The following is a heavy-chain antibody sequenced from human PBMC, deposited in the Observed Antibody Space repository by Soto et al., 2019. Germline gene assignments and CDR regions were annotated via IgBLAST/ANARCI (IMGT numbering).Heavy chain of an antibody. CDR2: ISFGGGST. V-gene: IGHV3-23*01. J-gene: IGHJ4*02. Sequence: EVQLLESGGGLVQPGGSLRLSCAASGFTFGSYAMTWVRQASGKGLEWVSAISFGGGSTYYADSVKGRFTISRDNSKNTLYLQMTSLRAEDTAIYYCATDSFRSGIAVAGNYWGQGTLVTVSS. CDR1: GFTFGSYA. CDR3: ATDSFRSGIAVAGNY. D-gene: IGHD6-19*01.